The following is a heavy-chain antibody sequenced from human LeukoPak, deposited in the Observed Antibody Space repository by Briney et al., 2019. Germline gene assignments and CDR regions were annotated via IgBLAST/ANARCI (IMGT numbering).Heavy chain of an antibody. CDR3: ARDHKFENRLAAAGTESWFDP. Sequence: PGGSLRLSCAASGFTFSDYYMSWIRQAPGKGLEWVSYISSSSSYTNYADSVKGRFTISRDNAKNSLYLQMNSLRAEDTAVYYCARDHKFENRLAAAGTESWFDPWGQGTLVTVSS. J-gene: IGHJ5*02. CDR2: ISSSSSYT. CDR1: GFTFSDYY. D-gene: IGHD6-13*01. V-gene: IGHV3-11*05.